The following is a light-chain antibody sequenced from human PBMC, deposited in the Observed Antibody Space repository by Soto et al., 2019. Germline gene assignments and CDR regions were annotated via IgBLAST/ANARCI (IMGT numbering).Light chain of an antibody. J-gene: IGKJ3*01. V-gene: IGKV3-20*01. CDR2: GAS. Sequence: EIVLTQSPGTLSLSPGERATLSCRASQTVSSSYLAWYQQKPGQAPRLLIYGASSRATGIPDRFSGSGSGTDFNLTISRLEPEDFAVYYGQQYDSSPFTFGPGTKVYIK. CDR1: QTVSSSY. CDR3: QQYDSSPFT.